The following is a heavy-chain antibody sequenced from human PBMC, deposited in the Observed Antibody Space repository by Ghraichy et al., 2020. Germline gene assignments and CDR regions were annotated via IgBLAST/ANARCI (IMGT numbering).Heavy chain of an antibody. J-gene: IGHJ3*02. V-gene: IGHV3-15*01. D-gene: IGHD3-22*01. Sequence: GGSLRLSCAASGFTFSNAWMSWVRQAPGKGLEWVGRIKSKTAGGTTDYAAPVKGRFTISRDDSKNTLYLQMNSLKTEDTALYYCTTEVSSANGGAFDIWGQGTMVTVSS. CDR3: TTEVSSANGGAFDI. CDR1: GFTFSNAW. CDR2: IKSKTAGGTT.